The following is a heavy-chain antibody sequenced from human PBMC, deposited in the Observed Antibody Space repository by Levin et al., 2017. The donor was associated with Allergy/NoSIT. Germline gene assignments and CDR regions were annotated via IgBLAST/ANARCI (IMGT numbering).Heavy chain of an antibody. CDR2: IYYSGST. D-gene: IGHD2-2*01. CDR1: GGSISSGGYY. J-gene: IGHJ5*02. CDR3: ARGSQLLSGNWFDP. Sequence: PSETLSLTCTVSGGSISSGGYYWSWIRQHPGKGLEWIGYIYYSGSTYYNPSLKSRVTISVDTSKNQFSLKLSSVTAADTAVYYCARGSQLLSGNWFDPWGQGTLVTVSS. V-gene: IGHV4-31*03.